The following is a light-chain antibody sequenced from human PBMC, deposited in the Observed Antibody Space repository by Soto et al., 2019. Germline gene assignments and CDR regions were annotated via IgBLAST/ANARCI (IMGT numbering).Light chain of an antibody. CDR2: STN. J-gene: IGLJ3*02. CDR1: SGSVSSSYY. V-gene: IGLV8-61*01. CDR3: VLYMGSGISV. Sequence: QTVVTQEPSFSVSPGGTVTLTCGLSSGSVSSSYYPAWYQQTPGQPPRTLIYSTNSRSSGVPDRFSGSILGNKAALTITGAQADDESDYYCVLYMGSGISVFGGGTKLTVL.